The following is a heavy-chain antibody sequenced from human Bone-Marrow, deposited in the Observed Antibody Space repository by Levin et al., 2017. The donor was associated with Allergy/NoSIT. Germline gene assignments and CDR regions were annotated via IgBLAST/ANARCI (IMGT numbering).Heavy chain of an antibody. Sequence: SETLSLTCAVYGGSFSGYYWSWIRQPPGKGLEWIGEINHSGSTNYNPSLKSRVTISVDTSKNQFSLKLSSVTAADTAVYYCARWTYSSGIDYWGQGTLVTVSS. V-gene: IGHV4-34*01. D-gene: IGHD6-19*01. CDR1: GGSFSGYY. J-gene: IGHJ4*02. CDR2: INHSGST. CDR3: ARWTYSSGIDY.